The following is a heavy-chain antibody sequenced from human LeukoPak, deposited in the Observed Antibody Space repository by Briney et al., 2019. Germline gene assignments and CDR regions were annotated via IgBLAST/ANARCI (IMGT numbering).Heavy chain of an antibody. J-gene: IGHJ6*03. CDR1: GGSISSSSYY. Sequence: KPSETLSLTCTVSGGSISSSSYYWGWIRQAPGKGLEWIGEINHSGSTNYNPSLKSRVTISVDTSKNQFSLKLSSVTAADTAVYYCARGRRGSWIHYYYMDVWGKGTTVTVSS. V-gene: IGHV4-39*07. CDR2: INHSGST. D-gene: IGHD2-15*01. CDR3: ARGRRGSWIHYYYMDV.